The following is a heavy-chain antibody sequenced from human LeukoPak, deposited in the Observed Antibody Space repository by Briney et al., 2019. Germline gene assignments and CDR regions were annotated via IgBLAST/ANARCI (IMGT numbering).Heavy chain of an antibody. D-gene: IGHD3-22*01. J-gene: IGHJ4*02. Sequence: GGSLRLSCAASGFTFSDYYMSWIRQAPGKGLEWLSYISSSGYTIYYADSVKGRFTISRDNANNSLYLQMNSLRAEDTAVYYCARGLTYYDSSGYFPWDYFDYWGQGTLVTVSS. CDR1: GFTFSDYY. CDR3: ARGLTYYDSSGYFPWDYFDY. CDR2: ISSSGYTI. V-gene: IGHV3-11*04.